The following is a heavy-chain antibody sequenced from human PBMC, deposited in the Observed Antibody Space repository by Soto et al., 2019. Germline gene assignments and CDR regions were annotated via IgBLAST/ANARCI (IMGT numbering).Heavy chain of an antibody. CDR1: GFTFSSYS. V-gene: IGHV3-21*01. Sequence: GGSLRLSCAASGFTFSSYSMNWVRQAPGKGLEWVSSISSSSSYIYYADSVKGRFTISRDNAKNSLYLQMNSLRAEDTAVYYCARDGPAYYYDSSPVDYWGQETLLTVSS. D-gene: IGHD3-22*01. CDR3: ARDGPAYYYDSSPVDY. J-gene: IGHJ4*02. CDR2: ISSSSSYI.